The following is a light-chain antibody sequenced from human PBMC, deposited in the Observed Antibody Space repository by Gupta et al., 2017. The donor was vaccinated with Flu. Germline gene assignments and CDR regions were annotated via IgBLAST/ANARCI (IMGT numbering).Light chain of an antibody. CDR3: SSYTSSVVV. CDR2: EVS. CDR1: SSDVGGYNY. Sequence: QSALTQPASVSGSPGQSITISCTGTSSDVGGYNYVSWYQQHPGKAPKLMIYEVSKRPSGVSNRFSGSKSGNTADLTISGRQAEDEDDYYCSSYTSSVVVFGGGTKLNGL. J-gene: IGLJ2*01. V-gene: IGLV2-14*01.